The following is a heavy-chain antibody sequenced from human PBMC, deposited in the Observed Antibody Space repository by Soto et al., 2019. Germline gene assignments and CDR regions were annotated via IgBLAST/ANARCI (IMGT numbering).Heavy chain of an antibody. CDR2: ISGSGGST. J-gene: IGHJ6*03. V-gene: IGHV3-23*01. Sequence: GGSLRLSCAASGFTFSSHAMSWVRQAPGKGLEWVSAISGSGGSTYYADSVKGRFTISRDNSKNTLYLQMNSLRAEDTAVYYCAKASSSFLYYYYMDVWGKGTTVTVSS. D-gene: IGHD6-6*01. CDR3: AKASSSFLYYYYMDV. CDR1: GFTFSSHA.